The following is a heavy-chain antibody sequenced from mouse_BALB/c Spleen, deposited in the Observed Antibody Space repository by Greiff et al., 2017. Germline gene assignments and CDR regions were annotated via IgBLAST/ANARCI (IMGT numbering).Heavy chain of an antibody. CDR1: GYTFTDYE. CDR3: TGIYYDF. J-gene: IGHJ2*01. CDR2: IDPETGGT. V-gene: IGHV1-15*01. Sequence: VQLQQSGAELVRPGASVTLSCKASGYTFTDYEMHWVKQTPVHGLEWIGAIDPETGGTAYNQKFKGKATLTADKSSSTAYMELRSLTSEDSAVYYCTGIYYDFWGQGTTLTVSS.